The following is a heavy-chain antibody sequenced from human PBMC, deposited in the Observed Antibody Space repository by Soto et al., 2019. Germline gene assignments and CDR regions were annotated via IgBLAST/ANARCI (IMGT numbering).Heavy chain of an antibody. Sequence: GGSLRLSCAASGFTFSSYGMHWVRQAPGKGLEWVAVISYDGSNKYYADSVKGRFTISRDNSKNTLYLQMNSLRAEDTAVYYCAKDLEYSGYDHNWFDPWGQGTLVTVSS. CDR2: ISYDGSNK. J-gene: IGHJ5*02. V-gene: IGHV3-30*18. D-gene: IGHD5-12*01. CDR1: GFTFSSYG. CDR3: AKDLEYSGYDHNWFDP.